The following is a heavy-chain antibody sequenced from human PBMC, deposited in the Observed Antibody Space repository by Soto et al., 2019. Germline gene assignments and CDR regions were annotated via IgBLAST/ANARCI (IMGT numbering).Heavy chain of an antibody. CDR3: ARVIRIAARHDAFDI. CDR2: ISSSGSTI. V-gene: IGHV3-11*01. D-gene: IGHD6-6*01. CDR1: GFTFSDYY. Sequence: GGSLRLSCAASGFTFSDYYMSWIRQAPGKGLEWVSYISSSGSTIYYADSVKGRFTISRDNAKNSLYLQMNSLRAEDTAVYYCARVIRIAARHDAFDIWGQGTMVTVSS. J-gene: IGHJ3*02.